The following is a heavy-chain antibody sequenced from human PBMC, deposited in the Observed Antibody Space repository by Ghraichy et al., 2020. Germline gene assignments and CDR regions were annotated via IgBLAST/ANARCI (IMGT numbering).Heavy chain of an antibody. CDR2: IYSSGTT. V-gene: IGHV4-39*07. D-gene: IGHD1-26*01. J-gene: IGHJ5*02. Sequence: SETLSLTCTVSGGSISSNSYYWGWLRQPPGEGLDGIGSIYSSGTTYSNPSLKSPVTISIDTSKNQFSLNLSSVTAAATAVYYWARKGADPWGQGTLVTVSP. CDR3: ARKGADP. CDR1: GGSISSNSYY.